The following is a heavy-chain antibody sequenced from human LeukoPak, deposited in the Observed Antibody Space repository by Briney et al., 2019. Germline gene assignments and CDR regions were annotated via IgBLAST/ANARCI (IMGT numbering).Heavy chain of an antibody. D-gene: IGHD3-22*01. CDR2: ISSRSDTI. CDR1: GFTFNTYS. V-gene: IGHV3-48*01. J-gene: IGHJ4*02. Sequence: GGSLRLSCAASGFTFNTYSLNWVRQAPGKGLGWVSYISSRSDTIYYADSVKGRFTISRDNAQNSLYLQMNSLRAEDTAVYYCARAGSIVYYDSSGLCDYWGQGTLVTVSS. CDR3: ARAGSIVYYDSSGLCDY.